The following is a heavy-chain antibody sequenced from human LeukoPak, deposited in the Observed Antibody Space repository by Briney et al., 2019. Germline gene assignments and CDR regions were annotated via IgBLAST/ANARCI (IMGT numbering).Heavy chain of an antibody. J-gene: IGHJ4*02. Sequence: PGRSLGLSCAASGFTFNSYAMHWVRQAPGKGLEWVAVISYDGNNKYYADSVKGRFTISRDNSKNTLYLQMNSLRVEDTAVHYCARDHRYCSGGSCYSYCDYWGQGTLVTVSS. D-gene: IGHD2-15*01. CDR1: GFTFNSYA. CDR2: ISYDGNNK. CDR3: ARDHRYCSGGSCYSYCDY. V-gene: IGHV3-30*04.